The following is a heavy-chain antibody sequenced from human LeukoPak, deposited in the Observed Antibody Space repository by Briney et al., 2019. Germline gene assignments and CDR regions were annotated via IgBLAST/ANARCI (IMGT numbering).Heavy chain of an antibody. Sequence: GGSLRLSCAASGFTFSRYSMNWVRQAPGKGLEWVSSITISSTYLFYADSVKGRFTISRDNAKSSLYLQMNSLRAEDTAVYYCARDLEQQLFDLWGQGTLVTVSS. CDR3: ARDLEQQLFDL. CDR1: GFTFSRYS. D-gene: IGHD6-13*01. V-gene: IGHV3-21*01. CDR2: ITISSTYL. J-gene: IGHJ5*02.